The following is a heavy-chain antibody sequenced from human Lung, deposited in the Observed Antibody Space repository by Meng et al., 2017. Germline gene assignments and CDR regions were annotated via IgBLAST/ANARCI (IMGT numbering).Heavy chain of an antibody. CDR3: AREGGSSSHFDY. Sequence: QVQLVQSGAEVKRPGASVRVSCKASGYTFTDNYMQWVRKAPGQGLEWRGRMNPNSGDTKYAQKFQGRVTMTGYTSISTAYMELSRLTSDDTAVYYCAREGGSSSHFDYWGQGTLVTVSS. V-gene: IGHV1-2*06. CDR1: GYTFTDNY. CDR2: MNPNSGDT. D-gene: IGHD6-6*01. J-gene: IGHJ4*02.